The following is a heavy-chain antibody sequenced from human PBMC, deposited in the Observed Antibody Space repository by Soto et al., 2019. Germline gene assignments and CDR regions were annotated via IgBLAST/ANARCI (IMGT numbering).Heavy chain of an antibody. CDR3: ARTLYSYGPRFDY. CDR1: GGSISSYY. J-gene: IGHJ4*02. CDR2: IYYSGST. D-gene: IGHD5-18*01. Sequence: SETLSLTCAVSGGSISSYYWSWIRQPPGKGLEWIGYIYYSGSTNYNPSLKSRVTISVDTSKNQFSLKLSSVTAADTAVYYCARTLYSYGPRFDYWGQGTLVTVSS. V-gene: IGHV4-59*01.